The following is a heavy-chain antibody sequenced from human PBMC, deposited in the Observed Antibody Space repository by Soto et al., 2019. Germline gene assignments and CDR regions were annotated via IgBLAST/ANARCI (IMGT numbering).Heavy chain of an antibody. Sequence: SETLSLTCTVSGGSISSGGYYWSWIRQHPGKGLEWIGYIYYSGSTYYNPSLKSRVTISVDTSKNQFSLKLSSVTAADTAGYYWARVGKQPAGGYSSSRDYWGQGTRVTVSS. D-gene: IGHD5-18*01. J-gene: IGHJ4*02. CDR2: IYYSGST. CDR3: ARVGKQPAGGYSSSRDY. CDR1: GGSISSGGYY. V-gene: IGHV4-31*03.